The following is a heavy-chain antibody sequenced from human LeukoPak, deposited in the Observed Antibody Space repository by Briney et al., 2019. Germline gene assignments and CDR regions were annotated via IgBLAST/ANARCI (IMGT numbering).Heavy chain of an antibody. CDR3: ARDLHGGNSFTSDWYFDL. D-gene: IGHD4-23*01. CDR2: ISHSGST. CDR1: GGSISISNSNW. J-gene: IGHJ2*01. V-gene: IGHV4-4*02. Sequence: SGTLSLTCAVSGGSISISNSNWWSWVRQPPGKGLEWIGEISHSGSTNYNPSLKSRVTISVDKSKNQFSLKLSSVTAADTAVYYCARDLHGGNSFTSDWYFDLWGRGTLVTVSS.